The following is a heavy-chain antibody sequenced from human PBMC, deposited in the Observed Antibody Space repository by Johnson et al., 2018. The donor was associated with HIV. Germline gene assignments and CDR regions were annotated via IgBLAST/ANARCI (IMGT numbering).Heavy chain of an antibody. J-gene: IGHJ3*02. Sequence: QVQLVESGGGVVQPGRSLRLSCAAAGFTFSSYAMHWVRQAPGKGLERVAVIPYAGSNKYYADSVKGRFTIARDNSKNTLYLQMNSLRAEDTAVYYCGKVPAVGYSGSFSGGFDIWGQGTMVTVSS. CDR2: IPYAGSNK. D-gene: IGHD1-26*01. CDR3: GKVPAVGYSGSFSGGFDI. V-gene: IGHV3-30-3*01. CDR1: GFTFSSYA.